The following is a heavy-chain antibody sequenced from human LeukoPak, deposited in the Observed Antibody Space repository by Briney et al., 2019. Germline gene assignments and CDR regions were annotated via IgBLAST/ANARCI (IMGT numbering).Heavy chain of an antibody. CDR3: ARGHSGYDSYFDY. Sequence: GGSLRLSCTASGFTFSTYAMHWVRQAPGKGLEWVAVISYDETNKHYADPVTGRFIIFRDNSKSTLYLQMNSLRVEDTATYYCARGHSGYDSYFDYWGQGTLVTVSS. CDR2: ISYDETNK. V-gene: IGHV3-30-3*01. J-gene: IGHJ4*02. D-gene: IGHD5-12*01. CDR1: GFTFSTYA.